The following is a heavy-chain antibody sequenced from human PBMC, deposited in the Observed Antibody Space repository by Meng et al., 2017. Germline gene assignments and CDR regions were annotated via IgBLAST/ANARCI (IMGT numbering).Heavy chain of an antibody. CDR2: IYYSGST. D-gene: IGHD5-24*01. V-gene: IGHV4-39*07. CDR3: ASVEMATTIR. J-gene: IGHJ4*02. Sequence: VSGPGLVKSSWPLSPTCTVSGGSSSSSSYFWGWIRQPSGKGLGWIGSIYYSGSTFYNPSLKSRVPISVDTSKNQFSLKLSSVTAADTAVYYCASVEMATTIRWGQGTLVTVSS. CDR1: GGSSSSSSYF.